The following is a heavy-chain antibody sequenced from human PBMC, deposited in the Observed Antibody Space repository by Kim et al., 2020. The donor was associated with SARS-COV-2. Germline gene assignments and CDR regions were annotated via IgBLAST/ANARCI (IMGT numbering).Heavy chain of an antibody. J-gene: IGHJ3*02. D-gene: IGHD3-10*01. CDR1: GFTFSNAW. CDR2: IKSKTDGGTT. Sequence: GGSLRLSCAASGFTFSNAWMSWVRQAPGKGLEWVGRIKSKTDGGTTDYAAPVKGRFTISSDDSKNTLYLQINSLKTEATAEYYCTPVSWRGDAFDIWGQGTMVTVSS. CDR3: TPVSWRGDAFDI. V-gene: IGHV3-15*01.